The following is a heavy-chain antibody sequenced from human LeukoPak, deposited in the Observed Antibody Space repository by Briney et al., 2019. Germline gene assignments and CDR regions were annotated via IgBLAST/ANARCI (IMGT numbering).Heavy chain of an antibody. D-gene: IGHD4/OR15-4a*01. V-gene: IGHV4-59*12. Sequence: SETLSLTCTVSGGSLSSYYCSCIRQLPGKWLEWIGYIYYSGGTNYNPSLKSRVTISVDTSKNQFSLKLISLTAADTAVYYCARNGANLHSFDYWGQGTLVTVSS. CDR1: GGSLSSYY. CDR2: IYYSGGT. CDR3: ARNGANLHSFDY. J-gene: IGHJ4*02.